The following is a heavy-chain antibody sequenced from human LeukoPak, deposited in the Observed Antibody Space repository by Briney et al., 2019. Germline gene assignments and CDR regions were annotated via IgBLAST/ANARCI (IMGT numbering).Heavy chain of an antibody. J-gene: IGHJ6*03. Sequence: SETLSLTCTVSGGSISSSSYYWGWIRQPPGKGLEWIGSIYYSGSTNYNPSLKSRVTISVDTSKNQFSLKLSSVTAADTAVYYCARAKGVATRDYYYYYMDVWGKGTTVTVSS. CDR2: IYYSGST. D-gene: IGHD5-12*01. CDR1: GGSISSSSYY. CDR3: ARAKGVATRDYYYYYMDV. V-gene: IGHV4-39*07.